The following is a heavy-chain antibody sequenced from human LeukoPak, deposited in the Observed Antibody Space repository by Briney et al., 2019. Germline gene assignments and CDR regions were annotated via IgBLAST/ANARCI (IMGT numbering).Heavy chain of an antibody. V-gene: IGHV6-1*01. D-gene: IGHD5-18*01. CDR3: AREGIQLWPGGYYYYYGMDV. Sequence: SQTLSLTCAISGDSVSSNSVTWNWIRQSPSRGLEWLGRTYYRSTWYNDYAVSVRGRITVNPDTSKNQFSLHLNSVTPEDTAVYYCAREGIQLWPGGYYYYYGMDVWGQGTTVTVSS. CDR1: GDSVSSNSVT. J-gene: IGHJ6*02. CDR2: TYYRSTWYN.